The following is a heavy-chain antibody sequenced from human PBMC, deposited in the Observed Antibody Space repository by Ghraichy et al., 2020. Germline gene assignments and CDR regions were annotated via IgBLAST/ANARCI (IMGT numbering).Heavy chain of an antibody. CDR2: INHSGST. CDR1: GGSFSGYY. J-gene: IGHJ5*02. CDR3: ARGRRIPFGWFDP. Sequence: GSLRLSCAVYGGSFSGYYWNWIRQPPGKGLEWIGEINHSGSTNYNPSLKSRVTISVDTSKNQFSLKLSSVTAADTAVYYCARGRRIPFGWFDPWGQGTLVTVSS. V-gene: IGHV4-34*01. D-gene: IGHD3-3*01.